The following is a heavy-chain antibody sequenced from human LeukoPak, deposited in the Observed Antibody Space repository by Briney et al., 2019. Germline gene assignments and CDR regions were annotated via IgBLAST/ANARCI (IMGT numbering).Heavy chain of an antibody. CDR1: GYSFTSYW. D-gene: IGHD3-10*01. CDR3: ARQEASSGSGSYHCWFDP. Sequence: GESLKISCKGSGYSFTSYWIGWVRQMPGKGLEWMGIIYPGDSDTRYSPSFQGQVTISADKSISTAYLQWSSLKASDTAMYYCARQEASSGSGSYHCWFDPWGQGTLVTVSS. V-gene: IGHV5-51*01. J-gene: IGHJ5*02. CDR2: IYPGDSDT.